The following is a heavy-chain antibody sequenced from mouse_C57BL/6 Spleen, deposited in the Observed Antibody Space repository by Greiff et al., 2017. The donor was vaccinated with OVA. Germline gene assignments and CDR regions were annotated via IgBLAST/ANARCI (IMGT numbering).Heavy chain of an antibody. D-gene: IGHD2-4*01. J-gene: IGHJ4*01. Sequence: EVKLQESGAELVKPGASVKLSCTASGFNIKDYYMHWVKQRTEQGLEWIGRIDPEDGETKYAPKFQGKATITADTSSNKAYLQLSSLTSEDTAVYYCARWGLRGGGYYAMDYWGQGTSVTVSS. CDR3: ARWGLRGGGYYAMDY. CDR1: GFNIKDYY. V-gene: IGHV14-2*01. CDR2: IDPEDGET.